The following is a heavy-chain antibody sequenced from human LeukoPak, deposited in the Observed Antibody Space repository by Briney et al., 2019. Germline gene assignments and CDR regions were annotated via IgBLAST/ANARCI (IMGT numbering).Heavy chain of an antibody. CDR3: ARDDRGYCSSTSCRANWFDP. V-gene: IGHV4-39*07. J-gene: IGHJ5*02. D-gene: IGHD2-2*01. CDR1: GGSISSSSYY. Sequence: SETLSLTCTVSGGSISSSSYYWGWIRQPPGKGLEWIGSIYYSGSTYYNPSLKSRVTISVETSKNQFSLKLSFVTAADTAVYYCARDDRGYCSSTSCRANWFDPWGQGTLVTVSS. CDR2: IYYSGST.